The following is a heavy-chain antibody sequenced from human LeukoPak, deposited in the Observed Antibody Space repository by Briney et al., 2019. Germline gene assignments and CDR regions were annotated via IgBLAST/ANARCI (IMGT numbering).Heavy chain of an antibody. CDR3: AKDSAYDSSGYLDY. D-gene: IGHD3-22*01. J-gene: IGHJ4*02. CDR1: GFTFSSYG. Sequence: GGSLRLSCAASGFTFSSYGMHWVRQAPGKGLEWVAVISYDGSNKYYADSVKGRFTISRDNSKNTLYLQMNSLRAEDAAVYYCAKDSAYDSSGYLDYWGQGTLVTVSS. CDR2: ISYDGSNK. V-gene: IGHV3-30*18.